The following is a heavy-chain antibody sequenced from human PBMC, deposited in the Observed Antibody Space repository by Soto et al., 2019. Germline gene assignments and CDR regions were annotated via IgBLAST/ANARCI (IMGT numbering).Heavy chain of an antibody. Sequence: SETLSLTCTVSGDSVSSGDYYWTWIRQPPGKGLEWVGHIYFSGRTNYIPSLESRVTISLDTSKNQFPLKLTSVTAADTAVYYCARVPIDTYMIYWSDPWGQGTLVTVSS. V-gene: IGHV4-61*08. D-gene: IGHD3-16*01. J-gene: IGHJ5*02. CDR3: ARVPIDTYMIYWSDP. CDR2: IYFSGRT. CDR1: GDSVSSGDYY.